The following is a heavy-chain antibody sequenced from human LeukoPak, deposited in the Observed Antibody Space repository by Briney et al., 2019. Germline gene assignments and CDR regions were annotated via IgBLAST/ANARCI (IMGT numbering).Heavy chain of an antibody. J-gene: IGHJ6*02. CDR1: GYTFTGYY. CDR3: ARGRERITMVRGVTPLYYYYGMDA. D-gene: IGHD3-10*01. V-gene: IGHV1-2*02. Sequence: ASVKVSCKASGYTFTGYYMHWVRQAPGQGLEWMGWINPNSGGTNYAQKFQGGVTMTRDTSISTAYMELSRLRSDDTAVYYCARGRERITMVRGVTPLYYYYGMDAWGQGTTVTVSS. CDR2: INPNSGGT.